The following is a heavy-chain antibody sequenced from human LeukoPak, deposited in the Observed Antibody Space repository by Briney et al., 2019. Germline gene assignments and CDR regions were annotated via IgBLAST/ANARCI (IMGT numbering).Heavy chain of an antibody. J-gene: IGHJ4*02. Sequence: PSETLSLTCTVSGGSISSSSYYWSWSRQPAGKGLGWIGRIYTSGSTNYNPSLKSRVTMSVDTSKNQFSLKLSSVTAADTAVYYCARDSDTGIAAAGSGDYFDYWGQGTLVTVSS. V-gene: IGHV4-61*02. D-gene: IGHD6-13*01. CDR2: IYTSGST. CDR3: ARDSDTGIAAAGSGDYFDY. CDR1: GGSISSSSYY.